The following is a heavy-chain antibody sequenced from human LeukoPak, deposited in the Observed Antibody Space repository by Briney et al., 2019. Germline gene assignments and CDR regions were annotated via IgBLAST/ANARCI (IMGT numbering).Heavy chain of an antibody. V-gene: IGHV1-8*01. CDR2: MNPDSGHT. D-gene: IGHD3-22*01. CDR1: GYTFTSCD. Sequence: ASVKVSCKASGYTFTSCDINWVRQATGQGLEWMGWMNPDSGHTGYAQKFQGRVTMTRTTSINTAYMELNSLRAEDTAVYYCAREGYYYDSSGYDYWGQGTLVTVSS. J-gene: IGHJ4*02. CDR3: AREGYYYDSSGYDY.